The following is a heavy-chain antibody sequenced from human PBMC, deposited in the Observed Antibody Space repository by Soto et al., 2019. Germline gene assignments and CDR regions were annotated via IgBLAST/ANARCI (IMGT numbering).Heavy chain of an antibody. CDR3: ARDGSERPATY. J-gene: IGHJ4*02. V-gene: IGHV4-39*07. Sequence: SETLSLTCTVSGGSISSSSYYWGWIRQPPGKGLEWIGSIYYSGSTYYNPSLKSRVTISVDTSKNQFSLKLNSVTAADTAVYYCARDGSERPATYWGQGILVTVSS. CDR2: IYYSGST. D-gene: IGHD3-10*01. CDR1: GGSISSSSYY.